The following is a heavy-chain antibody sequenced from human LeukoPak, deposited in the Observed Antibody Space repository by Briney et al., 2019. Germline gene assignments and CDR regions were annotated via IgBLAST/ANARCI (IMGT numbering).Heavy chain of an antibody. CDR1: GFFFSNYS. J-gene: IGHJ4*02. Sequence: PGGSLRLSCATCGFFFSNYSRNWVRQARGKGVERGASISSRAMYIYYADSLTVRFTISRDNANSSLFLQMTSLRAEDTAVYYCAGVPPKSDFGDQKLNYFDFWGRGTLVTVSS. V-gene: IGHV3-21*01. CDR3: AGVPPKSDFGDQKLNYFDF. CDR2: ISSRAMYI. D-gene: IGHD4-17*01.